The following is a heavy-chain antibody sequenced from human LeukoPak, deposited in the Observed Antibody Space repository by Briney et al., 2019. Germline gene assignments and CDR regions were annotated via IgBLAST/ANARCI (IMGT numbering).Heavy chain of an antibody. CDR2: IYYSGST. D-gene: IGHD3-16*01. CDR1: GGSISSYY. Sequence: TSETLSLTCTVSGGSISSYYWSWIRQPPGKRLEWIGYIYYSGSTNYNPSLKSRVTISVDTSKNQFPLKLSSVTAADTAVYYCARHGRDYVPDNWFDPWGQGTLVTVSS. CDR3: ARHGRDYVPDNWFDP. J-gene: IGHJ5*02. V-gene: IGHV4-59*08.